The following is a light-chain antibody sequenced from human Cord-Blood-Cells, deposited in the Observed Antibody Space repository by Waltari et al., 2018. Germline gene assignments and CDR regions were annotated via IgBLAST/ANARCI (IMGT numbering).Light chain of an antibody. V-gene: IGKV3-15*01. CDR1: QSVRSK. CDR3: QQYNNWPWT. CDR2: GAF. J-gene: IGKJ1*01. Sequence: IVMTQSPATLPVSPGASATLSCRASQSVRSKLAWYQQKPGQAPRFLIYGAFTGDTGIPARLMGSGLGTEFTLTISSLQSEDFAVYYWQQYNNWPWTFGQGTKVEIK.